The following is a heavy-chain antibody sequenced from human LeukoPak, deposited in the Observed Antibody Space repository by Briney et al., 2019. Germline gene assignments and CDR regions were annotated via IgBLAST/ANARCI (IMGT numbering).Heavy chain of an antibody. Sequence: GGSLRLSCAASGFTFSDYYMSWIRQAPGKGLEWVSYISSSGSTICHADSVKGRFTISRDNGKNSLSLQMNSLRAEDTAVYYCARVEYIYGYGSWGRGTLVTVSS. D-gene: IGHD5-18*01. CDR3: ARVEYIYGYGS. V-gene: IGHV3-11*01. CDR1: GFTFSDYY. J-gene: IGHJ5*02. CDR2: ISSSGSTI.